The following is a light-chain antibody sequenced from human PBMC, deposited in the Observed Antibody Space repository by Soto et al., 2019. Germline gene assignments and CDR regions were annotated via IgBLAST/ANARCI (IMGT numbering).Light chain of an antibody. CDR3: QQYNNWPRT. J-gene: IGKJ1*01. CDR1: QSLSNN. Sequence: EIVLTQSPATLSLSPGERATLSCRASQSLSNNLAWYQQTPGQPPRLLIYGASGRATGIPARFSGSGSGTEFTLTISSLESEDFAIYYCQQYNNWPRTFGQGTKVDIK. V-gene: IGKV3D-15*01. CDR2: GAS.